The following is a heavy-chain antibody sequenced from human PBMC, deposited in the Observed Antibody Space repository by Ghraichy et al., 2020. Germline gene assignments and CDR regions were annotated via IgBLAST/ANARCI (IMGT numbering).Heavy chain of an antibody. Sequence: ASVKVSCKASGYTFTCYYMHWVRQAPGQGLEWMGWINPNSGDTNYAQKFQGRVTMTRDTSISTAYMELSRLRSDDTAVYYCARAGMWDSDGYFQHWGQGTRHRLL. CDR1: GYTFTCYY. J-gene: IGHJ1*01. V-gene: IGHV1-2*02. CDR2: INPNSGDT. D-gene: IGHD1-26*01. CDR3: ARAGMWDSDGYFQH.